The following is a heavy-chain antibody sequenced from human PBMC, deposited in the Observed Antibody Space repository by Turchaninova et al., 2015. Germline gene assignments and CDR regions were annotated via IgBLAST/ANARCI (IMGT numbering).Heavy chain of an antibody. V-gene: IGHV4-39*01. J-gene: IGHJ3*02. D-gene: IGHD3-16*01. Sequence: QLQLQESGPGLVKPSETLSLTCTVSGGPISSSSYYWGWIRQPPGKGLEWIGIIYHSGPTYYNPSLKSRVTISVDXSKNRXXLKXXXVTAADTAXXYCAKQDGGPGAFXXWGRGXTVAVSP. CDR3: AKQDGGPGAFXX. CDR1: GGPISSSSYY. CDR2: IYHSGPT.